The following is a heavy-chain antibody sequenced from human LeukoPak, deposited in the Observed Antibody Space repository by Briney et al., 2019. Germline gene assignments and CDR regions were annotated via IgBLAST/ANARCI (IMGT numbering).Heavy chain of an antibody. CDR3: ARAPYYDSSGYYIGRGYYFDY. Sequence: SETLSLTCAVYGGSFTNYYWSWIRQPPGKGLQWIGEINHSGSTNYNPSLKSRVTISVDTSKNHFSLKLSSVAAADTAVYYCARAPYYDSSGYYIGRGYYFDYWGQGTLVTVSS. D-gene: IGHD3-22*01. CDR2: INHSGST. CDR1: GGSFTNYY. V-gene: IGHV4-34*01. J-gene: IGHJ4*02.